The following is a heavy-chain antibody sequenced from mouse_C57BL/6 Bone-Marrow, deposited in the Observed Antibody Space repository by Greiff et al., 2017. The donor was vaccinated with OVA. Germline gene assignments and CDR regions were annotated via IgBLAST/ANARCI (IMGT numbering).Heavy chain of an antibody. J-gene: IGHJ4*01. CDR2: IHPNSGST. D-gene: IGHD2-4*01. CDR1: GYTFTSYW. V-gene: IGHV1-64*01. CDR3: ARTYDYDRDYYAMDY. Sequence: QVQLQQPGAELVKPGASVKLSCKASGYTFTSYWMHWVKQRPGQGLEWIGMIHPNSGSTNYNEKFKSKATLTVDKSSSTAYMQRSSLTSEDSAVYYCARTYDYDRDYYAMDYWGQGTSVTVSS.